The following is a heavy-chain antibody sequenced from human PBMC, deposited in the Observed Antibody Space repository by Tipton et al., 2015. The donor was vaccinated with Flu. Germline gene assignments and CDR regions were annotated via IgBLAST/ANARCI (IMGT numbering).Heavy chain of an antibody. CDR1: GFTFSDDY. CDR2: ISSSGDTI. Sequence: QLVQSGGGLVKPGGYLRLSCAASGFTFSDDYMSWIRQAPGKGLEWVSHISSSGDTINYADSVKGRFTISRDNAKNSLYLQMNSLRAEDTAVYYCARETRYYYDSSGYYLPYFDYLGQGTLVTVSS. V-gene: IGHV3-11*04. J-gene: IGHJ4*02. CDR3: ARETRYYYDSSGYYLPYFDY. D-gene: IGHD3-22*01.